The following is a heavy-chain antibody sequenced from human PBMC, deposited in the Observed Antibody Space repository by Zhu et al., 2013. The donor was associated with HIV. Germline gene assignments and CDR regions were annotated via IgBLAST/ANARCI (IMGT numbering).Heavy chain of an antibody. D-gene: IGHD3-22*01. Sequence: QVQLVQSGAEVKRPGASVKVSCKASGYPFNDYYLHWVRQAPGQGLEWMGRVNPRSGGASYVQKFQGRVIMTRDTSMRTAYLELTSLRSDDTAVYYCARVRYYYDHDGYYHEYFQLWGQGTLVTVSS. V-gene: IGHV1-2*02. CDR2: VNPRSGGA. CDR1: GYPFNDYY. J-gene: IGHJ1*01. CDR3: ARVRYYYDHDGYYHEYFQL.